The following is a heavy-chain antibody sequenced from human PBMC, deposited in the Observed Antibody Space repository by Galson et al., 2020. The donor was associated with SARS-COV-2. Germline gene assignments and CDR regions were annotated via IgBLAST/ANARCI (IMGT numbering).Heavy chain of an antibody. CDR3: ARDQSTILGVSTSAFDL. CDR1: GFTLSDQI. V-gene: IGHV3-72*01. J-gene: IGHJ3*01. CDR2: SRHKVKSYTT. Sequence: GESLKISCAASGFTLSDQIMDWVRQAPGKGLEWVGCSRHKVKSYTTEYAASVKGRFTISRDDSKNSLYLQMNSLKTEDTAVYYCARDQSTILGVSTSAFDLGGQGTMVTVSS. D-gene: IGHD1-26*01.